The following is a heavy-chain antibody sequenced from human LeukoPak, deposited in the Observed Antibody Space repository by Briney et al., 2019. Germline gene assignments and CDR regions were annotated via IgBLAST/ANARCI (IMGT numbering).Heavy chain of an antibody. V-gene: IGHV1-2*02. CDR1: GYTFTGYY. J-gene: IGHJ4*02. CDR3: ARDRVTIFGVVTTFFDY. D-gene: IGHD3-3*01. Sequence: ASVKVSRKASGYTFTGYYMHWVRQAPGQGLEWMGWINPNSGGTNYAQKFQGRVTMTRDTSISTAYMELSRLRSDDTAVYYCARDRVTIFGVVTTFFDYWGQGTPVTVSS. CDR2: INPNSGGT.